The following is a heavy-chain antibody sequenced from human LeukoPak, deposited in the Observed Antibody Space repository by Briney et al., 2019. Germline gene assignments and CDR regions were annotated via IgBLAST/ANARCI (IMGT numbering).Heavy chain of an antibody. J-gene: IGHJ4*02. CDR2: IYYSGST. Sequence: SETLSLTCTVSDGSISSGGYYWSWIRQHPGKGLEWIGYIYYSGSTYYNPSLKSRVTISVDTSKNQFSLKLSSVTAADTAVYYCARDGVGLLDYWGQGTLVTVSS. CDR1: DGSISSGGYY. CDR3: ARDGVGLLDY. V-gene: IGHV4-31*03. D-gene: IGHD1-7*01.